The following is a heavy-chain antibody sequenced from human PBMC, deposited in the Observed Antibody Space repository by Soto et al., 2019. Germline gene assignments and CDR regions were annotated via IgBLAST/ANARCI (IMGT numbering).Heavy chain of an antibody. CDR1: GFTFSSYG. CDR3: ARDSESLLASYFDY. J-gene: IGHJ4*02. Sequence: GGSLRLSCAASGFTFSSYGMHWVPQAPGKGLEWVAVIWYDGSNKYYADSVKGRFTISRDNSKNTLYLQMNSLRAEDTAVYYFARDSESLLASYFDYWGQGTLVTVSS. D-gene: IGHD2-15*01. V-gene: IGHV3-33*01. CDR2: IWYDGSNK.